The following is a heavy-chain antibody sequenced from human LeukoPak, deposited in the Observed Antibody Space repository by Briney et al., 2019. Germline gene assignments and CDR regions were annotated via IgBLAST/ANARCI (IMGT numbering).Heavy chain of an antibody. J-gene: IGHJ4*02. CDR3: ARGPGSSWSLDYFDY. Sequence: GGSLRLSCAASGFTVSSNYMSWVRQAPGKGLEWVSVIYSGGSTYYADSVKGRFTISRDNSKNTLYLQVNSLRAEDTAVYYCARGPGSSWSLDYFDYWGQGTLVTVSS. D-gene: IGHD6-13*01. CDR1: GFTVSSNY. CDR2: IYSGGST. V-gene: IGHV3-53*01.